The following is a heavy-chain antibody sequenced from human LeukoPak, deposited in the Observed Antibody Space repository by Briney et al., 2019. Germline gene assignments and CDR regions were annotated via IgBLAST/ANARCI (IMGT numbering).Heavy chain of an antibody. D-gene: IGHD6-13*01. V-gene: IGHV4-59*08. CDR3: ARHLMVTADGSFDY. Sequence: PLETLSLTCTVSGGSISSYYWSWIRQPPGKGLEWIGYIHYSGSTDYNASLKSRVTISIDTSKNQFSLKLSSVTAADTAMYYCARHLMVTADGSFDYWGQGTLVTVSS. CDR1: GGSISSYY. J-gene: IGHJ4*02. CDR2: IHYSGST.